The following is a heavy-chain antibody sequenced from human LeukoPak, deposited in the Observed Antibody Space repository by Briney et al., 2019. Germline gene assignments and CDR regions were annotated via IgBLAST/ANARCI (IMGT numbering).Heavy chain of an antibody. CDR1: GVSLSGYY. D-gene: IGHD5-18*01. Sequence: SETLSLTCAVSGVSLSGYYWSWIRQPPGKELEWIGYIDYSGSTNYNPSLKSRLTISIDTSKNQFSLQLRSVTAADTAVYYCARGFTYGYVAFDIWGQGTMVTVSS. V-gene: IGHV4-59*01. J-gene: IGHJ3*02. CDR2: IDYSGST. CDR3: ARGFTYGYVAFDI.